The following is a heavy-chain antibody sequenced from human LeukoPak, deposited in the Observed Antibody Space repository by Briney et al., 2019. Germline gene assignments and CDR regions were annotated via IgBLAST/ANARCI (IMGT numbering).Heavy chain of an antibody. CDR2: IWYDGSNK. V-gene: IGHV3-33*01. D-gene: IGHD1-14*01. Sequence: SGGSLRLSCAASGFTFSNYGMHWVRQAPGKGLEWVALIWYDGSNKYYADSVKGRFTISRDNAKNSLYLQMNSLRAEDTAVYYCARVPIHRAFDPWGQGTLVTVSS. CDR3: ARVPIHRAFDP. CDR1: GFTFSNYG. J-gene: IGHJ5*02.